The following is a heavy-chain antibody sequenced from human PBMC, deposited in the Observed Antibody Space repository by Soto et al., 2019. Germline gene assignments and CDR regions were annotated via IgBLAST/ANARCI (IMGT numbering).Heavy chain of an antibody. CDR3: ARGSSIAARFPYYFDY. CDR2: INHSGST. D-gene: IGHD6-6*01. V-gene: IGHV4-34*01. CDR1: GGSFSGYY. Sequence: PSETLSLTCAVYGGSFSGYYWSWIRQPPGKGLEWIGEINHSGSTNYNPSLKSRVTMSVDTSKNQFSLKLSSVTAADTAVYYCARGSSIAARFPYYFDYWGQGTLVTVSS. J-gene: IGHJ4*02.